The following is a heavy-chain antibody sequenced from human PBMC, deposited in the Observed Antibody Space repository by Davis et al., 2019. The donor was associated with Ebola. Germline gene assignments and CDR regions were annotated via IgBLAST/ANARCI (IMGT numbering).Heavy chain of an antibody. CDR3: ARNRFFGVVTIYYYGMDV. V-gene: IGHV4-34*01. Sequence: MPSETLSLTCAVYGGSFRGYYWSCICHLPGNGLEWIGEIYHSGSTNYNPSLKSRVTISVAMSKNQFSLMLTSVTAADTAVYYCARNRFFGVVTIYYYGMDVWGKGTTVTVSS. D-gene: IGHD3-3*01. J-gene: IGHJ6*04. CDR2: IYHSGST. CDR1: GGSFRGYY.